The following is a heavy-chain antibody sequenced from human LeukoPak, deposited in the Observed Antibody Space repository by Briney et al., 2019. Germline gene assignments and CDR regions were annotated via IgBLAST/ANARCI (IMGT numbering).Heavy chain of an antibody. V-gene: IGHV3-7*01. CDR3: ARDFNPSCGDNCYLDAFDI. CDR2: IKRDGSAI. D-gene: IGHD2-21*01. CDR1: GFMFSKYW. Sequence: QPGGSLRLSCAASGFMFSKYWMTWVRQAPGKGLEWGANIKRDGSAIHYVDSVKGRFTISRDNARNSLYLQMDSLRAEDTAVYYCARDFNPSCGDNCYLDAFDIWGQGTMVTVSS. J-gene: IGHJ3*02.